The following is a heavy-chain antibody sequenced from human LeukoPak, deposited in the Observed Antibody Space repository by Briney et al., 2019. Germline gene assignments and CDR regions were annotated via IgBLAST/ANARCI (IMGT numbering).Heavy chain of an antibody. J-gene: IGHJ4*02. CDR1: GFTFSSYW. D-gene: IGHD4-11*01. Sequence: GGSLRLSCVASGFTFSSYWMYWVRQAPGKGLVWVSRINSDGSRTSYADSVKGRFTISRDNAKNTLFLQMNTLRVEDTAVYYCAREAYYSTYVDYWGQGTLLTVSS. CDR3: AREAYYSTYVDY. CDR2: INSDGSRT. V-gene: IGHV3-74*01.